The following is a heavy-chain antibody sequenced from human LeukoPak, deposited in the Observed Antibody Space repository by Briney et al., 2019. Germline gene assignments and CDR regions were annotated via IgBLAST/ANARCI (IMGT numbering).Heavy chain of an antibody. J-gene: IGHJ4*02. V-gene: IGHV4-61*02. D-gene: IGHD6-6*01. CDR2: IYVSGST. Sequence: PSQTLSLTCTVSGSISSGSYYWSWIRQPAGKGLEWIGRIYVSGSTNYNPSLESRVTISVDTSKNQFSLQLTSLTAADTAVYYCAREGQQLVPPFEYWGQGTLVTVSS. CDR3: AREGQQLVPPFEY. CDR1: GSISSGSYY.